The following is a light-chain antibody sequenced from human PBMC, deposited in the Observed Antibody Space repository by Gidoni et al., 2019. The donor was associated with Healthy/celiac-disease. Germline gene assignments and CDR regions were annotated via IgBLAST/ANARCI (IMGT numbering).Light chain of an antibody. CDR3: QQYYSYPRT. V-gene: IGKV1-8*01. CDR1: QGISSY. CDR2: AAS. J-gene: IGKJ1*01. Sequence: AIRMTQPPSSFSASTGDRVTITCRASQGISSYLTWYQQKPGKAPKLLIYAASTLQSGVPSRFSGSGSGTDFTLTISCLQSEDFATYYCQQYYSYPRTFXHXTKVEIK.